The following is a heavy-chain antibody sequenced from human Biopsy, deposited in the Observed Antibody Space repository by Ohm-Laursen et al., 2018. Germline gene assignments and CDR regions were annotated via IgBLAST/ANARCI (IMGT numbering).Heavy chain of an antibody. CDR2: TYYSGST. D-gene: IGHD5-12*01. J-gene: IGHJ3*02. V-gene: IGHV4-59*01. CDR1: GGSISRDY. Sequence: TLSLTCTVSGGSISRDYWAWIRQPPGKGLQWIGYTYYSGSTNYNPSLKSRVTISVDTSRNQFSLKLSSVTAADTAVYYCAGRPWPNAFDIWGQGTMVTVSS. CDR3: AGRPWPNAFDI.